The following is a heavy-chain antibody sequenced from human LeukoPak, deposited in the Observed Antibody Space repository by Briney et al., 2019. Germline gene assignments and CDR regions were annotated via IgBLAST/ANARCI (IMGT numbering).Heavy chain of an antibody. CDR2: IYYSGSI. J-gene: IGHJ6*03. Sequence: SETLSLTCNVSGGSISGYHWSWIRQPPGKGLEWLGYIYYSGSINYNPSLKSRVTISADTSKNQFSLKLSSVTAADTAVYYCARVPRSYYYYYYMDVWGKGTTVTVSS. CDR3: ARVPRSYYYYYYMDV. V-gene: IGHV4-59*01. CDR1: GGSISGYH.